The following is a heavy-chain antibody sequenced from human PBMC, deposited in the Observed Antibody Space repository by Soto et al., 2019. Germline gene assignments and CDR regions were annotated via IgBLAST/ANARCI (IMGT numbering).Heavy chain of an antibody. CDR3: ARDRERGSYLAYFDY. Sequence: QVQLVQSGAEVKKPGSSVKVSCKASGGTFSSYAISWVRQAPGQGLEWMGGIIPIFGTANYAQKFQGRVTITADESTSTAYMELSSLRSEHTAVYYGARDRERGSYLAYFDYWGQGTLVTVSS. CDR2: IIPIFGTA. J-gene: IGHJ4*02. D-gene: IGHD1-26*01. V-gene: IGHV1-69*12. CDR1: GGTFSSYA.